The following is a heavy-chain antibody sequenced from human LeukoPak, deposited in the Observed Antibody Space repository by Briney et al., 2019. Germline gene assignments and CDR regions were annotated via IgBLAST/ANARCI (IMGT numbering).Heavy chain of an antibody. V-gene: IGHV4-59*12. CDR3: VLAPNSNWFDF. J-gene: IGHJ5*01. D-gene: IGHD2-8*01. CDR2: THYSGTT. CDR1: GDSISGFY. Sequence: PSETLSLTCSVSGDSISGFYWNWIRQSPEKGLEWIAVTHYSGTTNYNPSLKSRVTISIDTSRQQFFLKLRSVTAADTAVYYCVLAPNSNWFDFWGQGTRVTVSS.